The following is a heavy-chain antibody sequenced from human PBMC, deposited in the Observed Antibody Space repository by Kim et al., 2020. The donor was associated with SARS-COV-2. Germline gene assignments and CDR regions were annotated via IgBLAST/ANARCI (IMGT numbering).Heavy chain of an antibody. CDR3: AKGTGGSSYDAFDI. Sequence: GGSLRLSCAASGFTFNDHAMHWVRQAPGKGLEWVSGINWNSGTIAYADSVRGRFTISRDNAKSSVYVQMNSLRADDTALYYCAKGTGGSSYDAFDIWGQGTMVTVSS. D-gene: IGHD3-16*01. J-gene: IGHJ3*02. V-gene: IGHV3-9*01. CDR1: GFTFNDHA. CDR2: INWNSGTI.